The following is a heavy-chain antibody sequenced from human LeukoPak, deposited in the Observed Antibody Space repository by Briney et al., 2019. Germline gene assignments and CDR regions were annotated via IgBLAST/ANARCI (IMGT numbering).Heavy chain of an antibody. D-gene: IGHD4-11*01. CDR1: GGSISSSSYY. CDR2: IYYSGST. V-gene: IGHV4-39*07. CDR3: ARVSGLQFAHYMDV. J-gene: IGHJ6*03. Sequence: PSETLSLTCTVSGGSISSSSYYWGWIRQPPGKGLEWIGSIYYSGSTNYNPSLKSRVTISVDTSKNQFSLKLSSVTAADTAVYYCARVSGLQFAHYMDVWGKGTTVTVSS.